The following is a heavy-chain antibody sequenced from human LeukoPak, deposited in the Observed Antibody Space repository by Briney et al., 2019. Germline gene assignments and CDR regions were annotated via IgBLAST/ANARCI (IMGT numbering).Heavy chain of an antibody. CDR3: ARYCSSTSCYWI. CDR2: INPNSGGT. V-gene: IGHV1-2*02. D-gene: IGHD2-2*01. CDR1: GYTFTGYY. J-gene: IGHJ4*02. Sequence: GASVKVSCTASGYTFTGYYMHWVRQAPGQGLEWMGWINPNSGGTNYAQKFQGRVTMTRDTSISTAYMELSRLRSDDTAVYYCARYCSSTSCYWIWGQGTLVTVSS.